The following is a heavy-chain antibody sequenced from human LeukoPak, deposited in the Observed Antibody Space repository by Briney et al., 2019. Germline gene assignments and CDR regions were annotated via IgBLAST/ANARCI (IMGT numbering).Heavy chain of an antibody. D-gene: IGHD4-23*01. CDR3: ASDYGANSGY. CDR1: GGSITTSNYY. CDR2: IYFSGSA. Sequence: SETLSLTCTVSGGSITTSNYYWAWIRQPRGMGLEWIGSIYFSGSAYYNPSLKSRVSMSVDTSKNQFSLKVTSVTAADTGVYYCASDYGANSGYWGQGTLVTVSS. J-gene: IGHJ4*02. V-gene: IGHV4-39*01.